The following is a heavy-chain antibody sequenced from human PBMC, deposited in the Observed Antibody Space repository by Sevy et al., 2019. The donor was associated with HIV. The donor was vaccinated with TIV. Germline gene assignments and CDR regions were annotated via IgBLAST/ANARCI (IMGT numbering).Heavy chain of an antibody. CDR3: AKGGERFLEFEDYFDY. D-gene: IGHD3-3*01. CDR1: GFTFSSYG. J-gene: IGHJ4*02. CDR2: ISYDGSNK. V-gene: IGHV3-30*18. Sequence: GGSLRLSCAASGFTFSSYGMHWVRQAPGKGLEWVAVISYDGSNKYYADSVKGRFTISRDNSKNTLYLQMNRLRAEDTAVYYCAKGGERFLEFEDYFDYWGQGTLVTVSS.